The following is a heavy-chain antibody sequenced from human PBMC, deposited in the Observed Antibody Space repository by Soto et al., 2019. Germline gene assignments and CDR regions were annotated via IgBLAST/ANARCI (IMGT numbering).Heavy chain of an antibody. CDR1: GGTFSSYA. Sequence: ASVKVSCKASGGTFSSYAISWVRQAPGQGLEWMGGFIPIFGSANYAQKFQGRVTISADDSTSTSYMELSSLRSEDTAVYYCARADYVSTRSSGEFYYYGMDVWGQGTTVTVSS. D-gene: IGHD4-17*01. J-gene: IGHJ6*02. V-gene: IGHV1-69*13. CDR2: FIPIFGSA. CDR3: ARADYVSTRSSGEFYYYGMDV.